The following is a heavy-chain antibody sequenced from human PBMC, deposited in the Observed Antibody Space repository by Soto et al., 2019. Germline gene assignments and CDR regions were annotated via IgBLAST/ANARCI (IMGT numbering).Heavy chain of an antibody. J-gene: IGHJ4*02. CDR3: ARSRGSYFDY. CDR1: GASISSYY. V-gene: IGHV4-59*01. CDR2: IYYSAST. D-gene: IGHD3-10*01. Sequence: QVQLQESGPGLVKPSETLSLTCTVSGASISSYYWSWIRQPPGKGLEWIGSIYYSASTNYNPSLKRRVTLSLDTSENQVSLQLSSVTAADTAVYYCARSRGSYFDYWGQGTLVTVSS.